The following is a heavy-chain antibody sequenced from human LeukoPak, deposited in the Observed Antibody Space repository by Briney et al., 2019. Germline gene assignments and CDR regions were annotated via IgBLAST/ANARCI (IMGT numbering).Heavy chain of an antibody. D-gene: IGHD3-10*01. Sequence: SETLSLTCTVSGGSISSSSYYWGWIRRPPGKGLEWIGEVSLAGSTHYNPSLKSRVTISVDASKNQFSLNLSSVTAADTAVYYCARGWAYGSGSDYFDNWGQGTLVTVSS. CDR3: ARGWAYGSGSDYFDN. CDR1: GGSISSSSYY. J-gene: IGHJ4*02. CDR2: VSLAGST. V-gene: IGHV4-39*07.